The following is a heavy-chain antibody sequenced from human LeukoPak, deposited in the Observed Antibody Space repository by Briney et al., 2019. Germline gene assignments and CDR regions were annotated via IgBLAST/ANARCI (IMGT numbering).Heavy chain of an antibody. CDR2: INHSGST. CDR1: GGSFSGYY. J-gene: IGHJ4*02. V-gene: IGHV4-34*01. D-gene: IGHD6-19*01. Sequence: SETLSLTCAVYGGSFSGYYWSWIRQPPGKGLEWIGEINHSGSTNYNPSLKSRVTISVDTSKNQFSLKLSSVTAADTAVHYCARGRRGRWLVPIYYFDYWGQGTLVTVSS. CDR3: ARGRRGRWLVPIYYFDY.